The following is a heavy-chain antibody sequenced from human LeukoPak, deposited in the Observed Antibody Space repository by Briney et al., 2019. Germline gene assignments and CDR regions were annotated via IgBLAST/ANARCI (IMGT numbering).Heavy chain of an antibody. CDR3: ARSYGHSIDY. J-gene: IGHJ4*02. D-gene: IGHD3-10*01. Sequence: TGGSLRLSCAASGLTFRNFWTCWVRQAPGKGLEWAATIKQDGSGQYYVDSVKGRFTISRDNAQNSLYLQMNNLRAEDTAVYYCARSYGHSIDYWGQGTLVTVSS. CDR2: IKQDGSGQ. V-gene: IGHV3-7*01. CDR1: GLTFRNFW.